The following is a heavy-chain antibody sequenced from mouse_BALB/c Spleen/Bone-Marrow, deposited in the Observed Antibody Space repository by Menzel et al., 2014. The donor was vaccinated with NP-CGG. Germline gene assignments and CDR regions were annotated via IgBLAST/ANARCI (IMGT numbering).Heavy chain of an antibody. V-gene: IGHV4-1*02. D-gene: IGHD2-1*01. Sequence: EVKLQESGGGLVQPGGSLKLSCAASGFDFSRYWMSWVRQAPGKGLEWIGEFNPDSSTTNYTPSLKDKFIISRDNAKNTLYLQMSKVRSEDTALYYCARLGNYGAMDYWGQGTSVTVSS. CDR1: GFDFSRYW. CDR3: ARLGNYGAMDY. J-gene: IGHJ4*01. CDR2: FNPDSSTT.